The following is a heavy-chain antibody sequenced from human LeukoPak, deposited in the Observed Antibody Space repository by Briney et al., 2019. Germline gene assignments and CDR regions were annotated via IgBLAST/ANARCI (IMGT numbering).Heavy chain of an antibody. CDR1: GFTFSSYG. CDR3: AKYLGGVHDY. Sequence: PGGSLRLSCAASGFTFSSYGMHWVRQAPGKGLEWVAVISYDGSNKYYADSVKGRFTISRDNSKNTLYLQMNRLRAEDTAVYYCAKYLGGVHDYWGQGTLVTVSS. V-gene: IGHV3-30*18. J-gene: IGHJ4*02. D-gene: IGHD3-16*01. CDR2: ISYDGSNK.